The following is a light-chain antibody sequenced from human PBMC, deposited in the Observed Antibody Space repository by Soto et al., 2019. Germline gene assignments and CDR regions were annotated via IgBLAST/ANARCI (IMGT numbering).Light chain of an antibody. J-gene: IGLJ1*01. CDR3: SSYTSSSTYV. CDR1: SSDVGSYNR. CDR2: DVS. Sequence: QSALTQPPSVSGSPGQSVTISCTGTSSDVGSYNRVSWYQQPPGTAPKVMIYDVSNRPSRVPDRFAGSKSGNTASLTISGLQAEDEYDYYCSSYTSSSTYVFGTGTKLTVL. V-gene: IGLV2-18*02.